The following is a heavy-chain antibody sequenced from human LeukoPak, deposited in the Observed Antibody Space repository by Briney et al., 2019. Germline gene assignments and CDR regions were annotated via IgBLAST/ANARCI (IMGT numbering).Heavy chain of an antibody. J-gene: IGHJ4*02. Sequence: GGSLRLSCAASGFTFSDYYMSWIRQAPGKGLEWVSYISSSGSTIYYADSVKGRFTISRDNAKNSLYLQMNSLRPGDTALYYCAKARSNSGYDYDFDYWGQGTLVTVSS. D-gene: IGHD5-12*01. CDR3: AKARSNSGYDYDFDY. CDR2: ISSSGSTI. CDR1: GFTFSDYY. V-gene: IGHV3-11*01.